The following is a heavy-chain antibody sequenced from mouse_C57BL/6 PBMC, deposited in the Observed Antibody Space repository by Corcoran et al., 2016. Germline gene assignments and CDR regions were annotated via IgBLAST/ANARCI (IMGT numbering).Heavy chain of an antibody. D-gene: IGHD3-1*01. Sequence: EVQLQQSGPVLVKPGASVKMSCKASGYTFTDYYMNWVKQSHGKSLEWIGVINPYNGGTSYNQKFKGKATLTVDKSSSTAYMELNSLTSEDSAVYYCARDGGGRDYYAMDYWGQGTSVTVSS. CDR3: ARDGGGRDYYAMDY. J-gene: IGHJ4*01. V-gene: IGHV1-19*01. CDR1: GYTFTDYY. CDR2: INPYNGGT.